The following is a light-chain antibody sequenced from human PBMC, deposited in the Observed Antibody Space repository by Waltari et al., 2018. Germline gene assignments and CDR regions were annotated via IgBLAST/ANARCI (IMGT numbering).Light chain of an antibody. CDR1: SSDYYNY. Sequence: QSALTQPASVSGSPGQSITISCTGASSDYYNYVCWYQHHPGKAPKLMIYDVSNRPSGFSSRFPGSKSGSTASLTISGLQAEDEADYYCSVKRGSNTVVFGGGTKLTVL. CDR3: SVKRGSNTVV. J-gene: IGLJ2*01. V-gene: IGLV2-14*03. CDR2: DVS.